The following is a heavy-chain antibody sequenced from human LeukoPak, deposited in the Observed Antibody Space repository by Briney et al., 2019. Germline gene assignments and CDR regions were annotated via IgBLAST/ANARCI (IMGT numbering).Heavy chain of an antibody. Sequence: WGSLRLSCAASGFTFSSYEMNWVRQAPGRGLEWISYIRGSGTPIYYADSVKGRFTISRDNAKNSLYLQMNSLRAEDTAVYYCARLPHNSPHFDYWGLGTLVTVSS. CDR3: ARLPHNSPHFDY. CDR2: IRGSGTPI. V-gene: IGHV3-48*03. CDR1: GFTFSSYE. D-gene: IGHD1-1*01. J-gene: IGHJ4*02.